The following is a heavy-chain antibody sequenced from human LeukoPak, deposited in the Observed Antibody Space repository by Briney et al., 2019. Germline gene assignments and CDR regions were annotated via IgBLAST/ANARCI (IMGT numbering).Heavy chain of an antibody. CDR3: ARGLHEVAAFFDY. D-gene: IGHD6-19*01. J-gene: IGHJ4*02. CDR2: MYYSGST. Sequence: PLETLSLTCTVSSGSISTYYWSWIRQPPGKGLEWIGYMYYSGSTNSIPSLKSRVTISIDTSKNQFSLKLSSVTAADTAVYYCARGLHEVAAFFDYWGQGTLVTVSS. CDR1: SGSISTYY. V-gene: IGHV4-59*01.